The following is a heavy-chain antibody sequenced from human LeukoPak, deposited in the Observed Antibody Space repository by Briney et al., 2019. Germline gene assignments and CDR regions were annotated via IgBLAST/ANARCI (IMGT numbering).Heavy chain of an antibody. V-gene: IGHV3-23*01. CDR3: AKDFWQWFGELWSY. J-gene: IGHJ4*02. CDR1: GFTFSSYA. CDR2: ISGSGGTT. Sequence: GGSLRLSCAASGFTFSSYALSWVRQAPGKGLEWVSGISGSGGTTYYTDSVKGRFTNSRDNSKNTLYLQMNSLRAEDTAVYYCAKDFWQWFGELWSYWGQGTLVTVSS. D-gene: IGHD3-10*01.